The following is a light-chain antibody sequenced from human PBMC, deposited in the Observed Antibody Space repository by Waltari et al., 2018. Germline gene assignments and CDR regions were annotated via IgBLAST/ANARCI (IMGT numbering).Light chain of an antibody. CDR1: QCVGRS. J-gene: IGKJ1*01. CDR3: QHYVRLPAT. CDR2: GAS. V-gene: IGKV3-20*01. Sequence: EIVLTQSPGTLSLSPGERAPLSCRASQCVGRSLAWYQQKPGQAPRLLIYGASSRATGIPDRFSGSGSGTDFSLTINRLEPEDFAVYYCQHYVRLPATFGQGTKVEIK.